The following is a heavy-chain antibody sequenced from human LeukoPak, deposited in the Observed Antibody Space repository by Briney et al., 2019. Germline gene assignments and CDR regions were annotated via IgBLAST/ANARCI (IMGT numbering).Heavy chain of an antibody. V-gene: IGHV4-34*01. CDR3: ACLTTADAFDI. CDR1: GGSFSGYY. Sequence: SETLSLSCAVYGGSFSGYYWSWIRQPPGKGLEWIGEINHSGSTNYNPSLKSRVTISVDTSKNQFSLKLSSVTAADTAVYYCACLTTADAFDIWGQGTMVTVSS. J-gene: IGHJ3*02. D-gene: IGHD3-22*01. CDR2: INHSGST.